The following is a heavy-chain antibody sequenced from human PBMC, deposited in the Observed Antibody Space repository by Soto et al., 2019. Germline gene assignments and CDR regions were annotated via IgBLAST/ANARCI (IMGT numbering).Heavy chain of an antibody. CDR2: IKPDGSEE. V-gene: IGHV3-7*01. Sequence: EVQLVESGGGLVQPGGSLRLSCAASGFTFSNYWMNWVRQAPGKGLEWVANIKPDGSEENYVDSVRGRFTISRDNAKSSLYLQMNSLRVEDTALYYWAGRNAMDVWGQGTTVTVSS. CDR1: GFTFSNYW. CDR3: AGRNAMDV. J-gene: IGHJ6*02.